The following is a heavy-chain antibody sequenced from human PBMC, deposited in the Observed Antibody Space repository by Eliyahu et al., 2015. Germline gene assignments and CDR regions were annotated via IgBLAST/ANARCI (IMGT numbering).Heavy chain of an antibody. CDR3: ARSRDGYNYHY. CDR2: IYYSGST. D-gene: IGHD5-24*01. J-gene: IGHJ4*02. V-gene: IGHV4-39*01. CDR1: GGSISSSSYY. Sequence: QLQLQESGPGLVKPSETLSLXCTVSGGSISSSSYYWGWIRQPPGKGLEWIGSIYYSGSTYYNPSLKSRVTISVDTSKNQFSLKLSSVTAADTAVYYCARSRDGYNYHYWGQGTLVTVSS.